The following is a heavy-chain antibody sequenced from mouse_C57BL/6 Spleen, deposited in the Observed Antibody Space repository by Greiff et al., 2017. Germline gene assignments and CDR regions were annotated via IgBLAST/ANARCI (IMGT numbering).Heavy chain of an antibody. D-gene: IGHD2-4*01. Sequence: QVQLQQPGAELVMPGASVKLSCKASGYTFTSYWMHWVKQRPGQGLEWIGEIDPSDSYTNYNQKFKGKSTLTVDKSSSTAYMPLSSLTSEDSAVYYCAIRGLYDYLAWFAYWGQGTLVTVSA. J-gene: IGHJ3*01. V-gene: IGHV1-69*01. CDR2: IDPSDSYT. CDR1: GYTFTSYW. CDR3: AIRGLYDYLAWFAY.